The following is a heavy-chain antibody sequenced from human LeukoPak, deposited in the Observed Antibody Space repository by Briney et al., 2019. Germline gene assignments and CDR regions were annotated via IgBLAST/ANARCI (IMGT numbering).Heavy chain of an antibody. CDR2: IYYSGST. V-gene: IGHV4-59*01. CDR1: GGSISSYY. J-gene: IGHJ4*02. CDR3: ARESYYGSGEPDY. D-gene: IGHD3-10*01. Sequence: SETPSLTCTVSGGSISSYYWSWIRQPPGKGLKWIGYIYYSGSTNYNPSLKSRVTISVDTSKNQFSLKLSSVTVADTAVYYCARESYYGSGEPDYWGQGTLVTVSS.